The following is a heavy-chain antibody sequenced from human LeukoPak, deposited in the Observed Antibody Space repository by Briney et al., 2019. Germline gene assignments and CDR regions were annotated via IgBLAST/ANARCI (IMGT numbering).Heavy chain of an antibody. J-gene: IGHJ5*02. Sequence: SETLSLTCTVSGGSISSYYWSWIRQPPGKGLEWIGYIYYSGSTNYNPSLKSRVTISVDTSKNQFSLKLSSVTAADTAVYYCARLGDDFWSGYFNWFDPWGRGTLVTVSS. CDR2: IYYSGST. D-gene: IGHD3-3*01. V-gene: IGHV4-59*08. CDR1: GGSISSYY. CDR3: ARLGDDFWSGYFNWFDP.